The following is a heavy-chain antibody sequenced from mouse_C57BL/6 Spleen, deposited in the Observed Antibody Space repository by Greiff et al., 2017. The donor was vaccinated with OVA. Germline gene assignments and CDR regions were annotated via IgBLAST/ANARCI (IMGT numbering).Heavy chain of an antibody. J-gene: IGHJ4*01. CDR1: GFSLTSYG. D-gene: IGHD1-1*01. V-gene: IGHV2-2*01. CDR3: DREITTVVEDAMDY. CDR2: IWSGGST. Sequence: QVQLQQSGPGLVQPSQSLSITCTVSGFSLTSYGVHWVRQSPGKGLEWLGVIWSGGSTDYSAAFISRLSISKDNSKSQVFFKMNSLQADDTAIYYCDREITTVVEDAMDYWGQGTSVTVSS.